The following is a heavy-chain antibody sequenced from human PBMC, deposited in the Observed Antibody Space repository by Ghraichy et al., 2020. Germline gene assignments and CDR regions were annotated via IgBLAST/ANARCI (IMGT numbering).Heavy chain of an antibody. CDR2: IYTSGST. Sequence: GSLRLSCTVSGDSISSYYWSWIRQPPGKGLEWIGRIYTSGSTNYNPSLKSRVTMSINTSKNQFSLKLSSVTAADTAVYYCARGEVVVRGIIITTDYYYGMDVWGQGTTVTVSS. V-gene: IGHV4-4*07. CDR3: ARGEVVVRGIIITTDYYYGMDV. CDR1: GDSISSYY. J-gene: IGHJ6*02. D-gene: IGHD3-10*01.